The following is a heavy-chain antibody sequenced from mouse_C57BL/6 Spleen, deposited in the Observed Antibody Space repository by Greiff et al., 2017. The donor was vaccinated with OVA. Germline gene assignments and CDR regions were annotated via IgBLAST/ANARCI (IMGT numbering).Heavy chain of an antibody. D-gene: IGHD1-1*01. Sequence: EVKLVESGGDLVKPGGSLKLSCAASGFTFSSYGMSWVRQTPDKRLEWVATISSGGSYTYYPDSVKGRFTISRDNAKNTLYLQMSSLKSEDTAMYYCARQDYYGSSYGYFDYWGQGTTLTVSS. CDR1: GFTFSSYG. CDR2: ISSGGSYT. J-gene: IGHJ2*01. CDR3: ARQDYYGSSYGYFDY. V-gene: IGHV5-6*01.